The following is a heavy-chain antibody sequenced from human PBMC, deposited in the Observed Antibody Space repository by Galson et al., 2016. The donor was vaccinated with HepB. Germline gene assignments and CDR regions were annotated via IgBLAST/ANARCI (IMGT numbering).Heavy chain of an antibody. CDR1: GFTVSNNY. CDR2: IYSGGST. CDR3: ATPITGYSSSWYGSFDY. J-gene: IGHJ4*02. V-gene: IGHV3-53*01. Sequence: SLRLSCAVSGFTVSNNYMSWVRQAPGKGLEWVSVIYSGGSTYYADSVKGRFTISRDNSKNTLYLQMNSLRAEDTAVYYCATPITGYSSSWYGSFDYWGQGTLVTVSS. D-gene: IGHD6-13*01.